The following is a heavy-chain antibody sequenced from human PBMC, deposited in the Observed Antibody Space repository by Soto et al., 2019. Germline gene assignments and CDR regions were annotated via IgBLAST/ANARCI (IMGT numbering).Heavy chain of an antibody. V-gene: IGHV3-21*01. Sequence: GGSLRLSCAASGFTFSSYSMNWVRQAPGKGLEWVSPISSSSSYIYYADSVKGRFTISRDNAKNSLYLQMNSLRAEDTAVYYCARGASMIVVVTLFDPWGQGTLVTVSS. J-gene: IGHJ5*02. CDR1: GFTFSSYS. D-gene: IGHD3-22*01. CDR2: ISSSSSYI. CDR3: ARGASMIVVVTLFDP.